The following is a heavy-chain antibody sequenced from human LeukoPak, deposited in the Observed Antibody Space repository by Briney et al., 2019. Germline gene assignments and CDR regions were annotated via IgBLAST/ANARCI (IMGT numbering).Heavy chain of an antibody. CDR1: GYSFPYDW. CDR2: IYPGDSET. CDR3: ARPRGSGYYFDS. D-gene: IGHD3-10*01. V-gene: IGHV5-51*01. J-gene: IGHJ4*02. Sequence: GESLKISCKGSGYSFPYDWIGWVRQMPGKGLEWMGIIYPGDSETRYSQSFEGRVTISADKSISTAYLQWSSLKASDTAIYYCARPRGSGYYFDSWGQGTLVTVSS.